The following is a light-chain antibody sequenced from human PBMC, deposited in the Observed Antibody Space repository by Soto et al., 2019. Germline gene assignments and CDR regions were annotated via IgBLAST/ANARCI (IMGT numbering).Light chain of an antibody. V-gene: IGKV3-20*01. J-gene: IGKJ5*01. Sequence: EIVLTQSPDTLSLSPGEGATLSCRASQSVSSNYLAWYQQKPGQAPRLLIYGASSRATGIPDRFSGSGSGTDFTLTIIRLEPEDFAMYYCQQYCSSAPNTFGQGTRLQ. CDR3: QQYCSSAPNT. CDR2: GAS. CDR1: QSVSSNY.